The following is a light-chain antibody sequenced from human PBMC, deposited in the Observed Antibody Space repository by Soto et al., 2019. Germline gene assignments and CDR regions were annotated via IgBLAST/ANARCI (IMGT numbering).Light chain of an antibody. J-gene: IGLJ1*01. CDR1: SSNIGSNY. Sequence: QSVLTQPPSASGTPGQRVTISCSGSSSNIGSNYVNWYQHLPGTAPKLLIYSDDQRPSGVPDRFSGSKSGTSASLAISGLKSEAEADYFCAAWNDNPNGPGYVFGTGTKVTVL. CDR2: SDD. V-gene: IGLV1-44*01. CDR3: AAWNDNPNGPGYV.